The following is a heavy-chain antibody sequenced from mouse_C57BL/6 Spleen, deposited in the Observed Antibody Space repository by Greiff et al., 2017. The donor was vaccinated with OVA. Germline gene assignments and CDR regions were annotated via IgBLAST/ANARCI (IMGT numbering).Heavy chain of an antibody. V-gene: IGHV1-76*01. CDR2: IYPGSGNT. CDR3: ARGDWLAY. CDR1: GYTFTDYY. J-gene: IGHJ3*01. Sequence: QVQLKESGAELVRPGASVKLSCKASGYTFTDYYINWVKQRPGQGLEWIARIYPGSGNTYYNEKFKGKATLTAEKSSSTAYMQLSSLTSEDSAVYFCARGDWLAYWGQGTLVTVSA.